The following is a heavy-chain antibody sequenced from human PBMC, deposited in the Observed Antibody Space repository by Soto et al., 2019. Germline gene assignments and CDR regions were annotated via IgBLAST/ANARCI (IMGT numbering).Heavy chain of an antibody. Sequence: GGSLRLSCAASGFTFSSYAMSWVRQAPGKGLEWVSAISGSGGSTYYADSVKGRFTISRDNSKNTLYLQMNSLRAKDTAVYYCAKAKLQYYYYGMDVWDQGTTVTVSS. J-gene: IGHJ6*02. CDR1: GFTFSSYA. D-gene: IGHD4-4*01. CDR2: ISGSGGST. CDR3: AKAKLQYYYYGMDV. V-gene: IGHV3-23*01.